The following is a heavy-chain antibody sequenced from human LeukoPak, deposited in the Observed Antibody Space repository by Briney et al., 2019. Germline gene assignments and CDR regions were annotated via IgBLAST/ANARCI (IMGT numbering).Heavy chain of an antibody. V-gene: IGHV1-2*02. Sequence: EASVKVSCKASGYTFTGYYIHWVRQAPGQGLQWMGWINPNSGFAHYPQNFQGRLTMTRDTSISTVYMELSRLRSDDTAVYYCARGRKYTSGYRVTELGSGYSDYWGQGTLVTVSS. J-gene: IGHJ4*02. CDR1: GYTFTGYY. CDR3: ARGRKYTSGYRVTELGSGYSDY. CDR2: INPNSGFA. D-gene: IGHD5-18*01.